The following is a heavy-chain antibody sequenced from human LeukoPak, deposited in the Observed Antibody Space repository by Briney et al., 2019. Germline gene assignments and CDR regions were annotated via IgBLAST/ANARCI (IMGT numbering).Heavy chain of an antibody. CDR2: INPNSGGT. Sequence: EASVKVSCKASGYTFTGYYMHWVRQAPGQGLEWMGRINPNSGGTNYAQKFQGRVTMTRDTSISTAYMELSRLRSDDTAVYYCARGYYYDSSGYFGIFDCWVQGTLVTVSS. D-gene: IGHD3-22*01. CDR3: ARGYYYDSSGYFGIFDC. V-gene: IGHV1-2*06. CDR1: GYTFTGYY. J-gene: IGHJ4*02.